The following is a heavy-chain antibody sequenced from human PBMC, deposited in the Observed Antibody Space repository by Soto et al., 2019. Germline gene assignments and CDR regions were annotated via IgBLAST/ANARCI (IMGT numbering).Heavy chain of an antibody. Sequence: GASVKVSCKASGGTFSSYAISWVRQAPGQGLEWMGGIIPIFGTANYAQKFQGRVTITADKSTSTAYMELSSLRSEDTAVYYCARSDLLYDYVWGSHGDWGQGTLVTVSS. CDR3: ARSDLLYDYVWGSHGD. D-gene: IGHD3-16*01. J-gene: IGHJ4*02. CDR2: IIPIFGTA. V-gene: IGHV1-69*06. CDR1: GGTFSSYA.